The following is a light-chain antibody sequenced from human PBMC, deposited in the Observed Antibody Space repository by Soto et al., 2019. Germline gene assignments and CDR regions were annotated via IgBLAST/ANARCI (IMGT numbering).Light chain of an antibody. CDR3: QQDNSYST. V-gene: IGKV1-5*03. CDR2: KAS. CDR1: QSISSW. J-gene: IGKJ1*01. Sequence: DIQMTQSPSTLSASVGDRVTITCRACQSISSWLAWYQQKPGKAPKLLIYKASSLQSGVPSRFRGSGSGTAFTLTISSLQHDDFATYYCQQDNSYSTFGQGNKVEIK.